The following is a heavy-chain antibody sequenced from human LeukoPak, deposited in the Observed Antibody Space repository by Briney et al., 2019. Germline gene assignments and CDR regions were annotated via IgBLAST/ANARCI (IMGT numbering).Heavy chain of an antibody. CDR2: IYYSGGT. CDR1: GGSISSGDYY. CDR3: ARTVYGSSLEYYFDY. Sequence: SETLSLTCTVSGGSISSGDYYWSWIRQRPGKGLEWIGYIYYSGGTYYNPSLRSRVSISVDTSKNQFSLKLSSVTAADTAVYYCARTVYGSSLEYYFDYWGQGTLVTVSS. J-gene: IGHJ4*02. D-gene: IGHD4-17*01. V-gene: IGHV4-30-4*01.